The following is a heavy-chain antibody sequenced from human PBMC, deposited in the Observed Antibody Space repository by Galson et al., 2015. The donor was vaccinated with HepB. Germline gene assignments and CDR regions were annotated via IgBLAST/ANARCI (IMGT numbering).Heavy chain of an antibody. CDR1: GFTVSSNY. D-gene: IGHD1-26*01. V-gene: IGHV3-53*01. CDR2: IYSGGRA. CDR3: AGNIVGATYNYGLDV. J-gene: IGHJ6*02. Sequence: SLRLSCAASGFTVSSNYMSWVRQAPGKGLEWVSIIYSGGRAYYADSVKGRFTISRDSSKNTLFLQMKSLRVEDTALYYCAGNIVGATYNYGLDVWGQGTTVTVSS.